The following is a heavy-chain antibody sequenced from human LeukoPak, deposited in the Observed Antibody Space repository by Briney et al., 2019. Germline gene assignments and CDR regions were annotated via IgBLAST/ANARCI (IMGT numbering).Heavy chain of an antibody. D-gene: IGHD7-27*01. CDR2: ISSSGDTI. CDR1: GFTFGNYE. Sequence: GGSLRLSCAASGFTFGNYEMNWVRQAPGKGLEWISYISSSGDTIYYADSVKGRFTISRDNAKNSLYLQMNTLRAEDTAVYYCARDKGATLTADYFDFWGQGTLVTVSS. J-gene: IGHJ4*02. CDR3: ARDKGATLTADYFDF. V-gene: IGHV3-48*03.